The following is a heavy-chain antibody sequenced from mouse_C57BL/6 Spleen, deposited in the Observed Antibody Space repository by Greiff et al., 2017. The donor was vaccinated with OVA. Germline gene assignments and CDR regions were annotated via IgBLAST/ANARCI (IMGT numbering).Heavy chain of an antibody. Sequence: QVQLQQPGTELVKPGASVKLSCKASGYTFTSYWMHWVKQRHGQGLEWIGNINPSTGGTNYNEKYKSKATMSVDKSSSTAYMQLSSLTSEVSAVYYCARGYYYGSSFYAMDYWGQGTSVTVSS. CDR1: GYTFTSYW. CDR2: INPSTGGT. J-gene: IGHJ4*01. V-gene: IGHV1-53*01. CDR3: ARGYYYGSSFYAMDY. D-gene: IGHD1-1*01.